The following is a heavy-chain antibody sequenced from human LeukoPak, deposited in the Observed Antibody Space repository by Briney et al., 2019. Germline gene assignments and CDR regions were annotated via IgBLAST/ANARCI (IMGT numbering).Heavy chain of an antibody. CDR2: INSADNVE. J-gene: IGHJ5*02. CDR3: ARDTVNGPFVISLDL. V-gene: IGHV3-48*03. D-gene: IGHD2-8*01. Sequence: QTGGSLRLSCAASGFSLRSSEMNWVRQAPGKGPEWVAHINSADNVEYYTDSVRGRFTMPRDNDKDLLYLQMTSLRDEDTAVYYCARDTVNGPFVISLDLWGQGVLVTVSS. CDR1: GFSLRSSE.